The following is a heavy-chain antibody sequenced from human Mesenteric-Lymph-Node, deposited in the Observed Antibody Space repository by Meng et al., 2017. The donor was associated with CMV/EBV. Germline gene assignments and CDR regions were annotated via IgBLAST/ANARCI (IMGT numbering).Heavy chain of an antibody. Sequence: ASVKVSCNASGFTFTSFGFSWARQAPGQGLEWMGWISANNGNTYYAQNLQGRVTMTTDTSTSTAYLELRSLRSDDTAVFYCARAGAYYYASQNYRALGYWGQGTLVTVSS. D-gene: IGHD3-10*01. J-gene: IGHJ4*02. V-gene: IGHV1-18*01. CDR3: ARAGAYYYASQNYRALGY. CDR1: GFTFTSFG. CDR2: ISANNGNT.